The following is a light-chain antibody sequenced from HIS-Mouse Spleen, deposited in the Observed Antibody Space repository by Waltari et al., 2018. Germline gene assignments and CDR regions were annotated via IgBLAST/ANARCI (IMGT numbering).Light chain of an antibody. CDR3: YSTDSSGNHRV. V-gene: IGLV3-10*01. CDR2: EDS. Sequence: SYELTQPPSVSVSPGQTARITCSGDALPKKYAYWYQQKSGQAPVLVIYEDSKVPSGIPEKFCGSSSGTMATLTISGAQVEDEADYYCYSTDSSGNHRVFGGGTKLTVL. J-gene: IGLJ2*01. CDR1: ALPKKY.